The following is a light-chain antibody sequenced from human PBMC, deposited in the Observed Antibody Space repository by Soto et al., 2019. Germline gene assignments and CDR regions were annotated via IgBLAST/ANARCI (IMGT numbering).Light chain of an antibody. CDR1: QSVSSN. CDR3: QQYNNLLQT. Sequence: EIGMKKSPAAVSVSGGERATLSCRASQSVSSNLAWYQQKPGQAPRLLIYGASTRATGIPARFSGSGSGTEFTLTFSSLEPEDFAVYYCQQYNNLLQTFARGTKVDIK. V-gene: IGKV3-15*01. CDR2: GAS. J-gene: IGKJ1*01.